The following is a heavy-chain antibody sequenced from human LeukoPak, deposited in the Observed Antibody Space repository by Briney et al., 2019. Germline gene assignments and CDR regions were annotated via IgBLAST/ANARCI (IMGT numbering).Heavy chain of an antibody. Sequence: GGSLRLSCTASGFTFSDYWMHWVRQAPGKGLVWVSRIDSDGSRTNYADCVKGRFTISRDNAKNTVFLQMNSLRAEDAAVYYCARVITGSTYGQFDYWGQGALATVSS. V-gene: IGHV3-74*01. D-gene: IGHD5-18*01. J-gene: IGHJ4*02. CDR3: ARVITGSTYGQFDY. CDR1: GFTFSDYW. CDR2: IDSDGSRT.